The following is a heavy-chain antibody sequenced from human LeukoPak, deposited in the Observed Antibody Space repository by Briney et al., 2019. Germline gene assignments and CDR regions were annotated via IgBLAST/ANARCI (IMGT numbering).Heavy chain of an antibody. CDR2: ISYDEYEK. CDR3: ARGPRTYAYYGLDV. Sequence: GGSLRLSCEASGFTFRAYGMHWVRQAPGKRLEWVAVISYDEYEKDYADSPKGRFTISRDNSKNTLYLQMNSLRVEDTAVYYCARGPRTYAYYGLDVWGPGTTVTVSS. CDR1: GFTFRAYG. D-gene: IGHD2-2*01. J-gene: IGHJ6*02. V-gene: IGHV3-30-3*01.